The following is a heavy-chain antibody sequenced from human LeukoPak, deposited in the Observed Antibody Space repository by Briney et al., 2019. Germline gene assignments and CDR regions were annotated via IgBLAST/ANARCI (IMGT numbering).Heavy chain of an antibody. Sequence: GASVKVSCKASGYTFTSYYMHWVRQAPGQGLEWMGIINPSGGSTSYAQKFQGRVTMTRDTSMSTVYMELSSLRSEDTAVYYCASEPSTYDFWSGYYQIYWGQGTLVTVSS. V-gene: IGHV1-46*01. CDR2: INPSGGST. CDR1: GYTFTSYY. CDR3: ASEPSTYDFWSGYYQIY. J-gene: IGHJ4*02. D-gene: IGHD3-3*01.